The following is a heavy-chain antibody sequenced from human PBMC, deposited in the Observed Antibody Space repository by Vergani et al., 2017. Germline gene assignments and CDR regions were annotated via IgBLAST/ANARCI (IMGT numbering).Heavy chain of an antibody. Sequence: EVQLLESGGGLVQPGGSLRLSCAASGFTFSSYAMSWVRQAPGKGLEWVSVIYSGGSSTYYADSVKGRFTISRDNSKNTLYLQMNSLRAEDTAVYYCARASGGVVVAAYHFDYWGQGTLVTVSS. V-gene: IGHV3-23*03. CDR2: IYSGGSST. CDR1: GFTFSSYA. CDR3: ARASGGVVVAAYHFDY. D-gene: IGHD2-15*01. J-gene: IGHJ4*02.